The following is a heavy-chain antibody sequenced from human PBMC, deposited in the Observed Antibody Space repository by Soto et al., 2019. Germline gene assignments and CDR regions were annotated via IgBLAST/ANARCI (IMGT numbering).Heavy chain of an antibody. D-gene: IGHD6-19*01. CDR1: GFSFNSNA. CDR2: ISYDGVNK. V-gene: IGHV3-30-3*01. CDR3: AGSRGLYSNGPFDY. J-gene: IGHJ4*02. Sequence: QVQLVESGGGVVQPGRSLRLSCAASGFSFNSNAMHWVRQAPGKGLEWVAVISYDGVNKYYADSVKGRFTISRDNPKNTLYLQMNSLRAEDTSVYYCAGSRGLYSNGPFDYWGQGTLVTVSS.